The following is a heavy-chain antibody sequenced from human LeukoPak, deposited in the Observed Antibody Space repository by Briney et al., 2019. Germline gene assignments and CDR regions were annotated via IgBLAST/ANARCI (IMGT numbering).Heavy chain of an antibody. CDR1: GGSISSNDCY. CDR3: ARTRYFDWSITDY. V-gene: IGHV4-30-4*01. J-gene: IGHJ4*02. D-gene: IGHD3-9*01. CDR2: TSYSGST. Sequence: SQTLSLTCTVSGGSISSNDCYWSWIRQPPGKGLEWIGFTSYSGSTYYNPSLKSRVTISVDTSKNQFSLKLSSVTAADTAVYYCARTRYFDWSITDYWGQGTLVTVSS.